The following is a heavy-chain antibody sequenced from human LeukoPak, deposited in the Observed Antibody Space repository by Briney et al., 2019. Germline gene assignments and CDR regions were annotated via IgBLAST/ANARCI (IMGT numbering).Heavy chain of an antibody. CDR1: GFTFNNYW. CDR3: AKDSAGGSGWYDY. D-gene: IGHD6-19*01. J-gene: IGHJ4*02. Sequence: GGSLRLSCVASGFTFNNYWMDWVRQAPGKGLEWVASIKPDGSQKDYVDSVKGRFTISRDNGKNSLYLQMNSLRTEDTALYYCAKDSAGGSGWYDYWGQGTLVTVSS. V-gene: IGHV3-7*03. CDR2: IKPDGSQK.